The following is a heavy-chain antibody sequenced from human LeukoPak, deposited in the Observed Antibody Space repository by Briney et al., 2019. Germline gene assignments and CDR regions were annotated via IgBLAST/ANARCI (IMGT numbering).Heavy chain of an antibody. V-gene: IGHV3-21*01. J-gene: IGHJ3*02. CDR1: GFTFSSYS. D-gene: IGHD3-22*01. Sequence: GGSLRLSCAASGFTFSSYSTNWVRQAPGKGLEWVSSIGSSSSYIYYADSVKGRFTISRDNTKNSLYLQMNSLRAEDTAVYYCARDGDSSGYYYVGAFDIWGQGTMVTVSS. CDR2: IGSSSSYI. CDR3: ARDGDSSGYYYVGAFDI.